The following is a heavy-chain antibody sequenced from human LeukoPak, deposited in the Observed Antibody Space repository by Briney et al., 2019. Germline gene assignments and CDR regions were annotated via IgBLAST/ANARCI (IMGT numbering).Heavy chain of an antibody. J-gene: IGHJ4*02. V-gene: IGHV4-34*01. CDR1: GGTFSGYY. CDR3: ARAPYDILTWRDFDY. Sequence: SETLSLTCAVYGGTFSGYYWSWIRQPPGKGLEWIGEINHSGSTNYNPSLKSRVTISVDTSKNQFSLKLSSVTAADTAVYYCARAPYDILTWRDFDYWGQGTLVTVSS. D-gene: IGHD3-9*01. CDR2: INHSGST.